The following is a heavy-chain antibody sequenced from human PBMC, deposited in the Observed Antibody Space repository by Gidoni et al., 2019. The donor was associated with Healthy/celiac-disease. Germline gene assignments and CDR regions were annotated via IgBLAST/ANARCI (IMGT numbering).Heavy chain of an antibody. V-gene: IGHV3-23*01. CDR3: AKSYDYDSSGYADAFDI. J-gene: IGHJ3*02. D-gene: IGHD3-22*01. CDR2: ISGSGGST. CDR1: GFTFSSYA. Sequence: EVQLLESGGGLVQTGGSLRLSCAASGFTFSSYAMSWVRQAEGKGLGWVSGISGSGGSTYYAESVKGRFTISRDNSKNTLYLQMNSLRAEDTAVYYCAKSYDYDSSGYADAFDIWGQGTMVTVSS.